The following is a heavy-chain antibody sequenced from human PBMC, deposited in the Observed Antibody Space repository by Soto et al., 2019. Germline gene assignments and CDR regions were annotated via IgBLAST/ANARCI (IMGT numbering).Heavy chain of an antibody. Sequence: PSETLSLTCAVSGGSFSSSILWRGVRPPPRKVLGWIGVIYHSGSTNKNPPLKRRVKISVAKYKKHVTLNLASVTPADTAVYYCARSGFSADYTGILAHWGQGTLVTVSS. CDR3: ARSGFSADYTGILAH. CDR1: GGSFSSSIL. J-gene: IGHJ4*02. CDR2: IYHSGST. D-gene: IGHD5-12*01. V-gene: IGHV4-4*02.